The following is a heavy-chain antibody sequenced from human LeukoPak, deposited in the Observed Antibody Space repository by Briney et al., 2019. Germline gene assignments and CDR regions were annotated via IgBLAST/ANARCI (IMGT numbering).Heavy chain of an antibody. J-gene: IGHJ3*02. CDR2: ITHSGST. CDR3: ARLSGADAFDI. Sequence: SETLSLTCAVSGGSFNGFYWSWIRQSPEKGLEWIGEITHSGSTHFNPSLKSRVSISIDTSKNQFSLKLSSVTAADTAVYYCARLSGADAFDIWGQGTMVTVSS. V-gene: IGHV4-34*01. D-gene: IGHD2-8*02. CDR1: GGSFNGFY.